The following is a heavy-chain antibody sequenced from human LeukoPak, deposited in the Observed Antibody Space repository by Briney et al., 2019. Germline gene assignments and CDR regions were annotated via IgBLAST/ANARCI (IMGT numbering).Heavy chain of an antibody. CDR1: GFTFSSYG. Sequence: PGGSLRLSCAASGFTFSSYGMHWVRQAPGKGLEWVAFIRYDGSNKYYADSAKGRFTISRDNARNSLFLQMNSLRVEDTAVYYCASQSYARFDPWGQGTLVTVSS. V-gene: IGHV3-33*02. CDR2: IRYDGSNK. J-gene: IGHJ5*02. D-gene: IGHD3-16*01. CDR3: ASQSYARFDP.